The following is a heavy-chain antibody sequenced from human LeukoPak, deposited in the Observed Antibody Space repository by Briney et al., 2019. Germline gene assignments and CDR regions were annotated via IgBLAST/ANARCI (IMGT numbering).Heavy chain of an antibody. D-gene: IGHD4-17*01. CDR2: IYSSGST. J-gene: IGHJ3*02. CDR3: AGSTVTTYQDAFDI. CDR1: GGSISSYY. Sequence: SETLSLTCTVSGGSISSYYWSWIRQPAGKGLEWIGRIYSSGSTNYNPSLKSRVAMSVDTSKNQFSLKLSSVTAADTAVYYCAGSTVTTYQDAFDIWGQGTMVTVSS. V-gene: IGHV4-4*07.